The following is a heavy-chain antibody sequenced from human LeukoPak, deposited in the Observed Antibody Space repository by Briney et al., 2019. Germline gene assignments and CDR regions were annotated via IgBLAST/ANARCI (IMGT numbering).Heavy chain of an antibody. J-gene: IGHJ4*02. CDR2: INPNSGGT. Sequence: ASVKVSCKASGYTFTCYYMHWVRQAPGEGLEWMGWINPNSGGTNYAQKFQGRVTMTRDTSISTAYMELSRLRSDDTAVYYCARLGRENNIVVVPEIDYWGQGTLVTVSS. CDR1: GYTFTCYY. D-gene: IGHD2-2*01. CDR3: ARLGRENNIVVVPEIDY. V-gene: IGHV1-2*02.